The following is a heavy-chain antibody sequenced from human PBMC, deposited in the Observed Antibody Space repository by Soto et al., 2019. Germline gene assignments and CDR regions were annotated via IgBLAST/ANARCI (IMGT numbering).Heavy chain of an antibody. J-gene: IGHJ4*02. CDR2: IYYSGST. Sequence: PSETLALTCAVSGACVSNDNYYWSWILQPPGKGLEWIGYIYYSGSTNYNSYLKSRLSLSVDMSKNKFSLKLASVTAADTAVYFCARSQRARTAFTFDYWGQGALVTVSS. CDR3: ARSQRARTAFTFDY. D-gene: IGHD6-25*01. CDR1: GACVSNDNYY. V-gene: IGHV4-61*01.